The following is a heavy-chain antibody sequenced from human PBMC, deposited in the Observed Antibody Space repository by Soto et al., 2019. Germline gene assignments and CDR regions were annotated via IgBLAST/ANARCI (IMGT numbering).Heavy chain of an antibody. CDR2: ITSIFGTA. CDR3: ARGHGQLCLYRYYYGMDV. CDR1: GGTFSRYA. D-gene: IGHD6-6*01. Sequence: QVQLIQSGPEVKKPGSSVKVSCKAYGGTFSRYAISWVRQAPGQGLEWMGGITSIFGTANYAQKFQGRVTFTADKSTSTAYMELSSLRSEDTAVYYSARGHGQLCLYRYYYGMDVWGQGTTVTVSS. J-gene: IGHJ6*02. V-gene: IGHV1-69*06.